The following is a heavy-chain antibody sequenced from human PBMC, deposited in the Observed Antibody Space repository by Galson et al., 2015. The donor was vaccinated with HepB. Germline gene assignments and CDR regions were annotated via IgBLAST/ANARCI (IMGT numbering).Heavy chain of an antibody. Sequence: SLRLSCAAAGVTFNRFAMTWVRQTPGKGLEWVSSISGNGGSTHYADSLKGRFTVSRDNSKNSLDLQMNSLRTEDTAVYYCAREGGPPSYAGVGLDVWGQGTTVIVSS. V-gene: IGHV3-23*01. CDR2: ISGNGGST. D-gene: IGHD2-8*01. CDR3: AREGGPPSYAGVGLDV. J-gene: IGHJ6*02. CDR1: GVTFNRFA.